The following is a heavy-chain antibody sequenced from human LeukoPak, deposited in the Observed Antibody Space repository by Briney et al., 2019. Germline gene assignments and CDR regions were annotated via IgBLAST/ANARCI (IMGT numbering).Heavy chain of an antibody. Sequence: SETLSLTCTVSGGSISSGGYYWSWIRQHPGTGLEWIGYIYYSGSTYYNPSLKSRVTISVDTSKNQFSLKLSSVTAADTAVYYCARAGSTVVTAFDYWGQGTLVTVSS. CDR2: IYYSGST. J-gene: IGHJ4*02. D-gene: IGHD4-23*01. V-gene: IGHV4-31*03. CDR3: ARAGSTVVTAFDY. CDR1: GGSISSGGYY.